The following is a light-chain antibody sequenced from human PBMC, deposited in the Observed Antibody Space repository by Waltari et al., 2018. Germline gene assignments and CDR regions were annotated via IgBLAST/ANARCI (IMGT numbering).Light chain of an antibody. CDR1: SSYVGGHKY. CDR3: DSYTSTSSLPYV. Sequence: QSALTQPASVSGSPGQSTTISCIGTSSYVGGHKYLSWYQQYPGKAPKLIIYEVNNRPSGVSNRFSGSKSGNTASLTISGLQPEDEAAYFCDSYTSTSSLPYVFGTGTKVTVL. V-gene: IGLV2-14*01. CDR2: EVN. J-gene: IGLJ1*01.